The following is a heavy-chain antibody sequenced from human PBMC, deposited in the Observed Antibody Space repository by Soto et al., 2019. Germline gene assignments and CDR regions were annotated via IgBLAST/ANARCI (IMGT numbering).Heavy chain of an antibody. J-gene: IGHJ3*02. CDR3: ARRPDAFDI. Sequence: GGSLRLSCVASGFTFSDYAMTWVRQAPGKGLEWAATISATGGNIEYTDSLKGRFTISRDNSKTTLYLQMNSLRAEDTAVYYCARRPDAFDIWGRGTMVTVSS. CDR1: GFTFSDYA. V-gene: IGHV3-23*01. CDR2: ISATGGNI.